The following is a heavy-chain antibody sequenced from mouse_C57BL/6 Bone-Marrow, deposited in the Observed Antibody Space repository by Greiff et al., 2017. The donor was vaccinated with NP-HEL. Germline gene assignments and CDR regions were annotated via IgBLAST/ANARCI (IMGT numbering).Heavy chain of an antibody. J-gene: IGHJ3*01. V-gene: IGHV1-81*01. D-gene: IGHD2-3*01. Sequence: QVQLKQSGAELARPGASVKLSCKASGYTFTSYGISWVKQRPGQGLEWIGEIYPRSGNTYYNEKFKGKATLTADKSSSTAYMELRSLTSEDSAVYFGAREGYDGYYAWFAYWGQGTLVTVSA. CDR2: IYPRSGNT. CDR1: GYTFTSYG. CDR3: AREGYDGYYAWFAY.